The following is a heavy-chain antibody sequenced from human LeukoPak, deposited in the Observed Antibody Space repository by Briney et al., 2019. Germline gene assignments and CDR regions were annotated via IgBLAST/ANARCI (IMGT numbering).Heavy chain of an antibody. Sequence: PRASVKVSCKASGYTFTGYYMHWVRQAPGQGLEWMGWINPNSGGTNYAQKFQGRVTMTRDTSISTAYMELSRLRSDDTAVYYCARDPVVARGDYYFDYWGQGTLVTVSS. CDR1: GYTFTGYY. V-gene: IGHV1-2*02. CDR3: ARDPVVARGDYYFDY. D-gene: IGHD4-17*01. CDR2: INPNSGGT. J-gene: IGHJ4*02.